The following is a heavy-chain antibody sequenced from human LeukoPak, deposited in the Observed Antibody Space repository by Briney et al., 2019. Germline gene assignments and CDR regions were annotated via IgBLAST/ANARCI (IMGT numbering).Heavy chain of an antibody. CDR3: ALWNDRYNWFDP. CDR2: INPNSGGT. CDR1: GYTFTGYY. J-gene: IGHJ5*02. Sequence: ASVKVSCKASGYTFTGYYMHWVRQAPGQGLGWMGWINPNSGGTNYAQKFQGRVTMTRDTSISTAYMELSRLRSDDTAVYYCALWNDRYNWFDPWGQGTLVTVSS. V-gene: IGHV1-2*02. D-gene: IGHD1-1*01.